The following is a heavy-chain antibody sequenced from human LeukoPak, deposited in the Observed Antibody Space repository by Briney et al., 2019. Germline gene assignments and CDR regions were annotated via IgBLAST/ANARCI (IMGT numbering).Heavy chain of an antibody. CDR1: GFTFDVYG. CDR2: INWNGGST. D-gene: IGHD2-2*02. J-gene: IGHJ6*03. Sequence: AGSLRLSCAVSGFTFDVYGMSWVRQAPGKVLEWVSGINWNGGSTGYADSVKGRFTISRDNVKNSLYLQMNSLRAEDTALYYCARVVYRSSYYYYYMDVWGKGTTVTVSS. V-gene: IGHV3-20*04. CDR3: ARVVYRSSYYYYYMDV.